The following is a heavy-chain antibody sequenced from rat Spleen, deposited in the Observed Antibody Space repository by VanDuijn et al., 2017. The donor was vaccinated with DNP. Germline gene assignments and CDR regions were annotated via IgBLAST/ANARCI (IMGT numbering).Heavy chain of an antibody. D-gene: IGHD4-3*01. CDR1: GFTFSDYY. Sequence: EVQLVESGGGLVQPGRSLKLSCAASGFTFSDYYMAWVRQAPTKGLEWVAYIGSDGYAPYYGDSVKGRFTISRDNAKRTLYLQMNSPRSEDMATYYCVRWNSGHFDYWGQGVMVTVSS. V-gene: IGHV5-22*01. CDR3: VRWNSGHFDY. J-gene: IGHJ2*01. CDR2: IGSDGYAP.